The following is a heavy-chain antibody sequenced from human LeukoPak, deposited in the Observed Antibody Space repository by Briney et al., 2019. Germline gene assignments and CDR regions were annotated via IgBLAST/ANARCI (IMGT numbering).Heavy chain of an antibody. CDR1: GFTFSSYG. V-gene: IGHV3-30*18. CDR3: AKAPWGLYESSGYYYFH. D-gene: IGHD3-22*01. CDR2: ISYDGSNK. J-gene: IGHJ4*02. Sequence: PGRSLRLSCAASGFTFSSYGMHWVRQAPGKGLEWVAVISYDGSNKYYADSVKGLFTISRDNSKNTLYLQMNSLRADETAVYSCAKAPWGLYESSGYYYFHWGQGTLVTVSS.